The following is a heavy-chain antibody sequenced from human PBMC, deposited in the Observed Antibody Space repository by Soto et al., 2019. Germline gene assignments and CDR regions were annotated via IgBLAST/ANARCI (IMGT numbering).Heavy chain of an antibody. D-gene: IGHD6-13*01. Sequence: GGSLRLSCAASGFTLSTFWMSWVRQAPGKGLEWVANINQDGSKKYVVDSVKDGFTISRDNAKNSVFLEMNSLRAEDTAVYYCARAIAAADSYWGQGTLVTVSS. V-gene: IGHV3-7*01. CDR3: ARAIAAADSY. CDR2: INQDGSKK. CDR1: GFTLSTFW. J-gene: IGHJ4*02.